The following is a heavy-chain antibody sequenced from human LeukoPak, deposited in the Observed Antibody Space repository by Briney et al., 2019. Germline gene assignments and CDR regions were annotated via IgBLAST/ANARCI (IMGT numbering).Heavy chain of an antibody. CDR1: GFTFSTYW. J-gene: IGHJ4*02. CDR2: IKQDGSEE. CDR3: AREGHGGFDF. V-gene: IGHV3-7*01. Sequence: GGSLRLSCSASGFTFSTYWMTWVRQAPGKGLEWVASIKQDGSEEYYVDSVRGRFAISRDNAKNSLFLQVNSLRAEDTAVYYCAREGHGGFDFWGQGILVTVSS.